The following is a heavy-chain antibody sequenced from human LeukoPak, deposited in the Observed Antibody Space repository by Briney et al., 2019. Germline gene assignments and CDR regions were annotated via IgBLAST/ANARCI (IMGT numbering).Heavy chain of an antibody. D-gene: IGHD6-13*01. J-gene: IGHJ5*02. Sequence: GESLKISCKGSGYSFTNYWIGWVRQMPGKGLEWMGIIYPDDSNTRYSPSFQGQVTISADKSISTAYLQWSSLKASDTAMYYCARRIAAAGTYNWFDPWGQGTLVTVSS. CDR1: GYSFTNYW. CDR2: IYPDDSNT. V-gene: IGHV5-51*01. CDR3: ARRIAAAGTYNWFDP.